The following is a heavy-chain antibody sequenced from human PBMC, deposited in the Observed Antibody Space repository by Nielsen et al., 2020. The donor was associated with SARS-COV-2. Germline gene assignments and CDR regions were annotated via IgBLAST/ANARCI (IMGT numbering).Heavy chain of an antibody. J-gene: IGHJ4*02. Sequence: GESLKISCAASGFTFSNYGMHWVRQAPGKGLEWVAVISYEGTNKDYADSVKGRFTISRDNSKNTLYLQMSSLRAEDTAVYYCAKDDGYCYGGSCYFFDYWGQGTLVTVSS. V-gene: IGHV3-30*18. D-gene: IGHD2-15*01. CDR2: ISYEGTNK. CDR1: GFTFSNYG. CDR3: AKDDGYCYGGSCYFFDY.